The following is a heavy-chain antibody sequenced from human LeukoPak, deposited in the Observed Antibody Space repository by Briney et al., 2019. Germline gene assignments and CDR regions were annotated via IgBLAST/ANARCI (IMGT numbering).Heavy chain of an antibody. D-gene: IGHD3-9*01. J-gene: IGHJ6*03. CDR3: ARAQGLRYFDWLSHYYYMDV. V-gene: IGHV3-9*01. CDR1: GFTFDDYA. CDR2: ISWNSGSI. Sequence: PGGSLRLSCAASGFTFDDYAMHWVRQAPGKGLEWVSGISWNSGSIGYADSVKGRFTISRDNAKNSLYLQMNSLRAEDTAVYYCARAQGLRYFDWLSHYYYMDVWGKGTTVTISS.